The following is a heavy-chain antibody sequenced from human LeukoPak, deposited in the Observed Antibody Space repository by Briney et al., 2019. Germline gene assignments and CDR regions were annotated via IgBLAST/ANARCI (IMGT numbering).Heavy chain of an antibody. CDR2: ISSSSSYI. CDR3: ARDGRSQLLCPSCMDV. D-gene: IGHD2-2*01. CDR1: GFTFSSYA. J-gene: IGHJ6*02. Sequence: PGGSLRLSCAASGFTFSSYAMSWVRQAPGKGLEWVSSISSSSSYIYYADSVKGRFTISRDNAKNSLYLQMNSLRAEDTAVYYCARDGRSQLLCPSCMDVWGQGTTVTVSS. V-gene: IGHV3-21*01.